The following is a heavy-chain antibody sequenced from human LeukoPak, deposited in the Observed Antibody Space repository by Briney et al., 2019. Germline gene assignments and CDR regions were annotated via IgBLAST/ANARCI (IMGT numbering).Heavy chain of an antibody. CDR1: GFTFSSYW. D-gene: IGHD1-26*01. Sequence: GGSLRLSCAASGFTFSSYWMSWVRQAPGKGLEWVANIKQDGSEKYYVDSVKGRFTISRDNAKNSLYLQMNSLRAEDTAVYYCARDWMEGATFEFQGPVDYWGQGTLVTVAS. J-gene: IGHJ4*02. CDR2: IKQDGSEK. CDR3: ARDWMEGATFEFQGPVDY. V-gene: IGHV3-7*01.